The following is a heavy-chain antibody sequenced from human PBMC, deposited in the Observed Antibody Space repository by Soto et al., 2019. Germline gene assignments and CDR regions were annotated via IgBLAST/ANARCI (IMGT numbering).Heavy chain of an antibody. CDR1: GFDFSAYA. J-gene: IGHJ6*03. CDR3: ARVRFLEWLLSGLDYYYYMDV. Sequence: GGSLRLSCVGSGFDFSAYAMNWVRQAPGKGLQWIANIMQDGGEKNYVDSVKGRFTISRDNAKNTLYLQMNSLRDEDTAVYYCARVRFLEWLLSGLDYYYYMDVWGKGTTVTVSS. D-gene: IGHD3-3*01. CDR2: IMQDGGEK. V-gene: IGHV3-7*01.